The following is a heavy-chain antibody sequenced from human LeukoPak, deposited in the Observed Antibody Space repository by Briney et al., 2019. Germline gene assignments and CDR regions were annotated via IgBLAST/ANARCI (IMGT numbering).Heavy chain of an antibody. V-gene: IGHV3-21*01. J-gene: IGHJ6*03. CDR1: GFTFSSYN. Sequence: GGSLRLSCAASGFTFSSYNMNWVRQAPGKGLEWVTSITSGSSYIYYADSVKGRFTISRDNAKNSLYLQMNSLRAEDTAVYYCARDPYSGSYGNYYYYFMDVWGKGTTVTISS. D-gene: IGHD1-26*01. CDR2: ITSGSSYI. CDR3: ARDPYSGSYGNYYYYFMDV.